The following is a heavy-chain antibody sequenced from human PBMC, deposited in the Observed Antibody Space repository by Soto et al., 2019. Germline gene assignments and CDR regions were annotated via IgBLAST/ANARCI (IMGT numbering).Heavy chain of an antibody. CDR3: ARRGGYGSCSSTSCYRGGYYYGMDV. J-gene: IGHJ6*02. D-gene: IGHD2-2*02. CDR1: GYSFTSYW. V-gene: IGHV5-51*01. Sequence: GESLKISCKGSGYSFTSYWIGWVRQMPGKGLEWMGIIYPGDSDTRYSPSFQGRVTISADKSISTAYLQWSSLKASDTAMYYCARRGGYGSCSSTSCYRGGYYYGMDVWGQGTTVTV. CDR2: IYPGDSDT.